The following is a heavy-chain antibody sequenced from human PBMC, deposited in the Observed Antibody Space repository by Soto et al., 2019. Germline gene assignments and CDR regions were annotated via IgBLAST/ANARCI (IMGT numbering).Heavy chain of an antibody. CDR1: GDTLTELS. CDR3: ATDFPGVAAGTLGFDY. D-gene: IGHD6-13*01. CDR2: FDPEDGET. Sequence: QVQLVQSGGEEKKPGASVKVSCKVSGDTLTELSMHWVRQAPGKGLDWMGGFDPEDGETIYAQKFQGRVTMTEDTSTDTAYMELSSLRSEDTAVYYCATDFPGVAAGTLGFDYWGQGTLVTVSS. V-gene: IGHV1-24*01. J-gene: IGHJ4*02.